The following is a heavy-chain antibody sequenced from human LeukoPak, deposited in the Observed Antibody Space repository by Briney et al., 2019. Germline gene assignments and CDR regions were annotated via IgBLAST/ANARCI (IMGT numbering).Heavy chain of an antibody. V-gene: IGHV3-7*01. D-gene: IGHD5-12*01. CDR3: ARDWGSTGYDLYDS. CDR1: GFTFSSYS. CDR2: IRQDGSER. J-gene: IGHJ4*02. Sequence: GRSLRLSCAASGFTFSSYSMNWVRQAPGKGPEWVAHIRQDGSERHYVDSVKDRFTISRDNAKNSLDLQMDSLRAEDTAVYYCARDWGSTGYDLYDSWGQGTLVTVSS.